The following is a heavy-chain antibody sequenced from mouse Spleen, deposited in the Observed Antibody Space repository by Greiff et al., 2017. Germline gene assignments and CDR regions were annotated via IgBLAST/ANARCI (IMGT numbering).Heavy chain of an antibody. Sequence: EVMLVESGGGLVKLGGSLKLSCAASGFTFSSYAMSWVRQTPEKRLEWVATISSGGGNTYYPDSVKGRFTISRDNAKNTLYLQMSSLKSEDTAMYYCARRGVEAMDYWGQGTSVTVSS. CDR3: ARRGVEAMDY. J-gene: IGHJ4*01. CDR2: ISSGGGNT. D-gene: IGHD1-1*01. CDR1: GFTFSSYA. V-gene: IGHV5-9*01.